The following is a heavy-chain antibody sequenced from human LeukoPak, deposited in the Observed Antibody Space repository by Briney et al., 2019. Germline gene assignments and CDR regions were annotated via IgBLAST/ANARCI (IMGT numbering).Heavy chain of an antibody. V-gene: IGHV3-7*03. CDR1: GFTFSSYW. CDR3: ARRGSSSWPNWFDP. Sequence: GGSLRLSCAASGFTFSSYWMTWVRQTPGKGLEWVANIKQDGSEKYYVDSVKGRFTISRDNAKNSLYLRMNSLRAEDTAVYYCARRGSSSWPNWFDPWGQGTLVTVSS. CDR2: IKQDGSEK. J-gene: IGHJ5*02. D-gene: IGHD6-13*01.